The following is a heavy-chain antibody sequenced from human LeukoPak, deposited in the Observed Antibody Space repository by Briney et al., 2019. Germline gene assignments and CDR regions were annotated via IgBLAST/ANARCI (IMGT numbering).Heavy chain of an antibody. CDR2: ISYDGSNK. J-gene: IGHJ4*02. CDR1: GFTFSSYS. Sequence: GGSLRLSCTASGFTFSSYSMNWVRQAPGKGLEWVAVISYDGSNKYYADSVKGRFTIPRDNSKNTLYLQMNSLRAEDTAVYYCARGPGSDYWGQGTLVTVSS. V-gene: IGHV3-30*03. CDR3: ARGPGSDY. D-gene: IGHD3-10*01.